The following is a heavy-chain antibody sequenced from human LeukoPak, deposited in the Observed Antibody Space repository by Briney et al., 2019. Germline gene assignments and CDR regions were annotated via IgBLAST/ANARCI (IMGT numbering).Heavy chain of an antibody. D-gene: IGHD3-10*01. CDR2: ISSDGSST. J-gene: IGHJ4*02. Sequence: GGSLRLSCAASGFTLTSYAMSWLRQAPGKGLVWVSRISSDGSSTDYADSVKGRFTISRDNAKNTLYLQMNSLRAEDTAVYYCARDPRGGTLESWGQGTLVTVSS. V-gene: IGHV3-74*01. CDR3: ARDPRGGTLES. CDR1: GFTLTSYA.